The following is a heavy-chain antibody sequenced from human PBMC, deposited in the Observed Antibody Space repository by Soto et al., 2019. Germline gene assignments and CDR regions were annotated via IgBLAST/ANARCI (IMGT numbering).Heavy chain of an antibody. D-gene: IGHD3-3*01. CDR2: INPNNGNT. J-gene: IGHJ6*02. CDR1: GYTFAGYY. V-gene: IGHV1-2*02. CDR3: ARGYYDFWSGYYYYGMDV. Sequence: ASVKVSCKASGYTFAGYYIHWVRQAPGQGLEWMGWINPNNGNTNYSQKFQGRVTITRDTSASTAYMELSSLRSEDTAVYYCARGYYDFWSGYYYYGMDVWGQGTTVTVSS.